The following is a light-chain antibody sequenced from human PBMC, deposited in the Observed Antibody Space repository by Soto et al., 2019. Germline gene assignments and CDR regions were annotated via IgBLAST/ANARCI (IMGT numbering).Light chain of an antibody. CDR2: GPS. J-gene: IGKJ1*01. CDR1: QSVSSN. CDR3: QQFNKWPWT. V-gene: IGKV3-15*01. Sequence: EIVMTQSPATLSVSPGDRATLSCRASQSVSSNLAWYQQKPGQAPRLLIYGPSTRATGIPARFSGSGSGTEVTLTISSLQSEDFAGYYCQQFNKWPWTFGQGTKVEI.